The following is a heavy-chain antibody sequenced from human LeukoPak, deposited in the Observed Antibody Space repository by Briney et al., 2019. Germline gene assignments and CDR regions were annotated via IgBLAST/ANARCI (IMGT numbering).Heavy chain of an antibody. CDR3: ARDLLEGEGGFGY. V-gene: IGHV3-53*01. CDR2: IYSGGST. D-gene: IGHD1-1*01. J-gene: IGHJ4*01. Sequence: GGSLRLSCAASGFTVSSNYMSWVRQAPGKGLEWVSVIYSGGSTYYADSVKGRFTISKDNSKNTLYLQMNSLRAEDTAVYYCARDLLEGEGGFGYRGQGTLVTVSS. CDR1: GFTVSSNY.